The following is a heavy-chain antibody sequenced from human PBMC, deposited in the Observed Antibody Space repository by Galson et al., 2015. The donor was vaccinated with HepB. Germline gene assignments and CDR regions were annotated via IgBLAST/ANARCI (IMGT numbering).Heavy chain of an antibody. CDR1: GFTFSGSA. J-gene: IGHJ6*03. Sequence: SLRLSCAASGFTFSGSAMHWVRQASAKGLEWVGRIRSKANSYATAYAASVKGRFTISRDDSKNTAYLQMNSLKTEDTAVYYCTRRTIFGGGNYYYYMDVWGKGTTVTVSS. V-gene: IGHV3-73*01. D-gene: IGHD3-3*01. CDR3: TRRTIFGGGNYYYYMDV. CDR2: IRSKANSYAT.